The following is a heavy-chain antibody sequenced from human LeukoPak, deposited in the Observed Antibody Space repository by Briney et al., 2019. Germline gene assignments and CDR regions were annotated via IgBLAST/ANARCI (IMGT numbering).Heavy chain of an antibody. Sequence: GGSLRFSGAAPGFISGNAWLSGVRQAPGKGLEWVGRIKSKTDGGTTDYAAPVKGRFTISRDDSKNTLYLQMNSLKTEDTAVYYCTTAPPWNDAFRRDYWGQGTLVTVSS. J-gene: IGHJ4*02. CDR2: IKSKTDGGTT. CDR1: GFISGNAW. V-gene: IGHV3-15*01. D-gene: IGHD1-1*01. CDR3: TTAPPWNDAFRRDY.